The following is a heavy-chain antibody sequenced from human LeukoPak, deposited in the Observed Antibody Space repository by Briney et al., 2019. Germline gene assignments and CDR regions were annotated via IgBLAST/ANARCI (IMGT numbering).Heavy chain of an antibody. CDR3: ARVRGVNIYGDVAGFFDY. D-gene: IGHD4-17*01. J-gene: IGHJ4*02. CDR1: GYSISSGYY. V-gene: IGHV4-38-2*02. CDR2: ISHSGST. Sequence: SETLSLTCTVSGYSISSGYYWGWIRQPPGKGLKWIGSISHSGSTYYNPSLKSRVTISVDTSKNQFSLKLSSVTAADTAVYYCARVRGVNIYGDVAGFFDYWGQGTLVTVSS.